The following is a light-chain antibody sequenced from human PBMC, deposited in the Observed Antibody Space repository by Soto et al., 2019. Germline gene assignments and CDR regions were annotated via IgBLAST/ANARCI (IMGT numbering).Light chain of an antibody. CDR1: QGISSY. J-gene: IGKJ1*01. CDR3: LQDYNYPWT. CDR2: AAS. Sequence: AIRMTQSPSSLSASTGDRVTITCRASQGISSYLAWYQQKPGKAPKLLIYAASSLQSVVPSRFSGSGSGTDFTLTISSLQPEDFATYYCLQDYNYPWTFGQGTKVEIK. V-gene: IGKV1-8*01.